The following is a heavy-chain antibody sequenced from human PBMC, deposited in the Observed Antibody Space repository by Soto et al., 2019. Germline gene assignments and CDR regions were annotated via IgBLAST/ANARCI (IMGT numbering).Heavy chain of an antibody. CDR1: GFTFSSYA. J-gene: IGHJ1*01. D-gene: IGHD6-13*01. CDR2: ISGSGGST. V-gene: IGHV3-23*01. CDR3: AKDTSSSWYIEYFQH. Sequence: GESLKISCAASGFTFSSYAMSWVRQAPGKGLEWVSAISGSGGSTYYADSVKGRFTISRDNSKNTLYLQMNSLRAEDTAVYYCAKDTSSSWYIEYFQHWGQGTLVTVSS.